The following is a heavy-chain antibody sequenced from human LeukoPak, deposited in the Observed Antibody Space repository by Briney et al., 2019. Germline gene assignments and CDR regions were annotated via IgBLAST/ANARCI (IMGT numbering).Heavy chain of an antibody. Sequence: KPSETLSLTCTVSGGPLSSGSYYWDWIRQPPGKGLEWIGGIYYSGITHYSPSLKSRVTISVDTSKNQFSLKLSSVTAADTALYYCARLGEYSGYDYWGQGTLVTVSS. V-gene: IGHV4-39*01. CDR1: GGPLSSGSYY. J-gene: IGHJ4*02. CDR2: IYYSGIT. CDR3: ARLGEYSGYDY. D-gene: IGHD5-12*01.